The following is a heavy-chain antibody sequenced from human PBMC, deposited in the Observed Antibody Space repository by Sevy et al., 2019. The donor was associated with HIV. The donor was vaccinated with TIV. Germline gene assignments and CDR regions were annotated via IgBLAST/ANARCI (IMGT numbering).Heavy chain of an antibody. D-gene: IGHD4-17*01. CDR2: ISAYNGNT. CDR3: ARDGGPYGDSAEYFQH. V-gene: IGHV1-18*01. Sequence: ASVKVSCKASGYTFTIYGISWVRQAPGQGLEWMGWISAYNGNTNYAQKLQGRVTMTTDTSTSTAYMELRSLRSDDTAVYYCARDGGPYGDSAEYFQHWGQGTLVTVSS. J-gene: IGHJ1*01. CDR1: GYTFTIYG.